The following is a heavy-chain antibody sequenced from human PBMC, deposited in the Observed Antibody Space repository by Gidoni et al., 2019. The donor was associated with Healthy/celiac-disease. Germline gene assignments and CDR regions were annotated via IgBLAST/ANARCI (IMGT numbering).Heavy chain of an antibody. CDR3: ARDYSSSARGGFDY. J-gene: IGHJ4*02. CDR1: GFTFSSYS. V-gene: IGHV3-21*01. D-gene: IGHD6-6*01. CDR2: ISSSSSYI. Sequence: EVQLVESGGGLVKPGGSLRLSCAASGFTFSSYSMNWVRQAPGKGLEWVSSISSSSSYIYYADSVKGRFTISRDNAKNSLYLQMNSLRAEDTAVYYCARDYSSSARGGFDYWGQGTLVTVSS.